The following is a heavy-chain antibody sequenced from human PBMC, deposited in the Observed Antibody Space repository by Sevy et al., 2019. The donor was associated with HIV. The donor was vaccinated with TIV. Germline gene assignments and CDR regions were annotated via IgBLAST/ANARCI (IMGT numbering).Heavy chain of an antibody. CDR2: ISSRSSFT. J-gene: IGHJ3*01. CDR1: GFTFGDYY. CDR3: TRGAYDV. Sequence: GGSLRLSCVGSGFTFGDYYISWIRQAPGKGLECVAYISSRSSFTNYTDSVRGRFTISRDNAKNEVFLQMNSLRAEDTGVYYCTRGAYDVWGQGTTVTVSS. V-gene: IGHV3-11*06.